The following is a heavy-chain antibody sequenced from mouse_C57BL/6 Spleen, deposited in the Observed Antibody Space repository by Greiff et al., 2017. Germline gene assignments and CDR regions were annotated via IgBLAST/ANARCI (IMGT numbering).Heavy chain of an antibody. J-gene: IGHJ4*01. CDR3: AREGNAMDY. Sequence: EVMLVASGGGLVKPGGSLKLSCAASGFTFSDYGLHWVRQAPETGLEWVAYISSGRSPIYYADTVKGRFPISRDNAKNTLFLQMTRLRSEDTAMYYCAREGNAMDYWGQGTSVTVSS. V-gene: IGHV5-17*01. CDR1: GFTFSDYG. CDR2: ISSGRSPI.